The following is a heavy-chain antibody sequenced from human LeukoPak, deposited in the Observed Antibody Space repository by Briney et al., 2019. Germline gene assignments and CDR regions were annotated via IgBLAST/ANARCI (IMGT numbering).Heavy chain of an antibody. CDR3: ARSFWPSMVFDY. V-gene: IGHV1-69*13. J-gene: IGHJ4*02. Sequence: GASVKVSCKASGGTFSSYAISWVRQAPGQGLEWMGGIIPIFGTANYAQKFQGRVTITADESTSTAYMELSSLRSEDTAVYYCARSFWPSMVFDYWGQRTLVTVSS. CDR1: GGTFSSYA. D-gene: IGHD3-10*01. CDR2: IIPIFGTA.